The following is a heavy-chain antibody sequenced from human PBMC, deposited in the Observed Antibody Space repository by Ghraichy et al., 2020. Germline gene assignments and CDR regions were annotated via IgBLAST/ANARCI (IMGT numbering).Heavy chain of an antibody. D-gene: IGHD2-2*01. Sequence: GGLRLSCAASGFTFSNYAMSWVRQAPGKGLEWVSAISGSGGSTYYADSVKGRFTISRDNSKNTLYLQMNSLRAEDTAVYYCAKDSYSTSSRFDYWGQGTLVTVSS. CDR1: GFTFSNYA. CDR2: ISGSGGST. J-gene: IGHJ4*02. V-gene: IGHV3-23*01. CDR3: AKDSYSTSSRFDY.